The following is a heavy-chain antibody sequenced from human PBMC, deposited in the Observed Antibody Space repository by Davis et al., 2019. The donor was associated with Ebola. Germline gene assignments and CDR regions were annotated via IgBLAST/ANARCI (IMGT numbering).Heavy chain of an antibody. V-gene: IGHV1-69*04. CDR2: ILPILGAT. CDR1: GGTFSSYA. Sequence: KVSCKASGGTFSSYAISWVRQAPGQGLEWMGRILPILGATNYAQNFQGRVTITADKSTYTVYMELSSLRSEDTAVYYCARGILAEGLDSWGQGTLVSVSS. D-gene: IGHD5-18*01. J-gene: IGHJ4*02. CDR3: ARGILAEGLDS.